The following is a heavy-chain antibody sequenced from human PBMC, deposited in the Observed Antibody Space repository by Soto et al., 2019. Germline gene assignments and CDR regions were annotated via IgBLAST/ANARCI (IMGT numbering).Heavy chain of an antibody. Sequence: ETLSATCSVSGGSFSGYYWSWIRQPAGKGLEWIGEINQGGSTNYNPSLKSLVTISLDTSKNQFSLNLTSVTAADTAVYYCARGGRIPIFGVAYFGFDYWGQGTLGTVYS. D-gene: IGHD3-3*01. CDR1: GGSFSGYY. J-gene: IGHJ4*02. CDR3: ARGGRIPIFGVAYFGFDY. V-gene: IGHV4-34*01. CDR2: INQGGST.